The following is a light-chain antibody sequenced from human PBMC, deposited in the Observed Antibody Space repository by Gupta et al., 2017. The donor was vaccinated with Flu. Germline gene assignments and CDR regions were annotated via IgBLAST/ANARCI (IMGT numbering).Light chain of an antibody. CDR1: QSIRNW. CDR3: QQYDTYLAT. CDR2: KAS. V-gene: IGKV1-5*03. J-gene: IGKJ2*01. Sequence: GDRVTITCRASQSIRNWLAWYKQKPGKAPNLLIYKASSLESGVPSRFSGSGSGTEFTLTISSLQPEDSATYYCQQYDTYLATFGQGTKLEIK.